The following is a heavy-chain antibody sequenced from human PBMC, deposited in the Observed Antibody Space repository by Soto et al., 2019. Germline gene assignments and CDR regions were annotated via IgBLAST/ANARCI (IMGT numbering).Heavy chain of an antibody. Sequence: PSETLLLTCTFSGGSLIRGGYYLSWIRQHPRKGLEWIGYIYYSGSTYYNPSLKSRVTISVDTSKNQFSLKLSSVTAADTAVYYCVALRFLEWLRADNWFDPWGQGTLVXVSS. CDR2: IYYSGST. V-gene: IGHV4-31*03. CDR3: VALRFLEWLRADNWFDP. J-gene: IGHJ5*02. D-gene: IGHD3-3*01. CDR1: GGSLIRGGYY.